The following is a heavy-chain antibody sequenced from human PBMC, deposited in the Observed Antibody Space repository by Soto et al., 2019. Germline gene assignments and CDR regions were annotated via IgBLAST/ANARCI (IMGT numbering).Heavy chain of an antibody. CDR3: ARASGDYDWFDP. V-gene: IGHV1-8*01. CDR1: GYTFTSYD. Sequence: ASVKVSCKASGYTFTSYDINWVRQATGQGLEWMGWMNPNSGNTGYAQKFQGRVTMTRNTSISTAYMELSSLRSEDTAVYYCARASGDYDWFDPWGQGTLVTVSS. J-gene: IGHJ5*02. CDR2: MNPNSGNT. D-gene: IGHD4-17*01.